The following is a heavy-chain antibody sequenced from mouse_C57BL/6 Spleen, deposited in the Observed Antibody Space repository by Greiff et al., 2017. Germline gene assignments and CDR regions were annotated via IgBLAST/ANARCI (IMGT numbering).Heavy chain of an antibody. V-gene: IGHV14-3*01. CDR2: IDPADGNT. CDR1: GFNIKNTY. J-gene: IGHJ2*01. Sequence: EVKLQQSVAELVRPGASVKLSCTASGFNIKNTYMHWVKQRPEQGLEWIGRIDPADGNTKYAPKFQGKATITADKSSNTAYLQLSSLTSEDTAIYYGARSGTVVASSFDYWGPGTTLTVSS. CDR3: ARSGTVVASSFDY. D-gene: IGHD1-1*01.